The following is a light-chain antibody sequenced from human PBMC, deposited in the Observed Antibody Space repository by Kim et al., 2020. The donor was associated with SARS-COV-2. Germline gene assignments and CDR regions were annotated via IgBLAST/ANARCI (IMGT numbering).Light chain of an antibody. Sequence: GDRVTITCRASQGIGTYLAWYQQKPAKAATLLIYAASTLQSGVSPRFSGSGSGTAFTLTISSLQPEDSATDYCQQLTDCPALTFGGGTKVDIK. CDR1: QGIGTY. CDR3: QQLTDCPALT. J-gene: IGKJ4*01. V-gene: IGKV1-9*01. CDR2: AAS.